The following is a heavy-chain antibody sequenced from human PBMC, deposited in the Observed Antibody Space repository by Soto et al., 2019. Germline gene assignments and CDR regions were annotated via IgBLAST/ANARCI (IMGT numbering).Heavy chain of an antibody. J-gene: IGHJ4*02. CDR3: ARDSGGSGYEFEY. CDR2: IWFDGGNE. V-gene: IGHV3-33*01. Sequence: PVGSLRLSCAASVFPFSAYGMHWVRHSPGKWLQWVAVIWFDGGNEYYADSVRGRFTISRDNSKNTLYLQMNSLTDEDTAVYYCARDSGGSGYEFEYWGQATLVNVSS. D-gene: IGHD3-22*01. CDR1: VFPFSAYG.